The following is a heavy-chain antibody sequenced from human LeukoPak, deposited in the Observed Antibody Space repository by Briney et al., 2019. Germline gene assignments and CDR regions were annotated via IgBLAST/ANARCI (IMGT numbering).Heavy chain of an antibody. V-gene: IGHV3-21*01. Sequence: GGSLRLSCAASGFTFSSYAMHWVRQAPGKGLEWVSSISSSSSYIYYADSVKGRFTISRDNAKNSLYLQMNSLRAEDTAVYYCARETPDGYDYWGQGTLVTVSS. CDR2: ISSSSSYI. CDR1: GFTFSSYA. D-gene: IGHD5-24*01. J-gene: IGHJ4*02. CDR3: ARETPDGYDY.